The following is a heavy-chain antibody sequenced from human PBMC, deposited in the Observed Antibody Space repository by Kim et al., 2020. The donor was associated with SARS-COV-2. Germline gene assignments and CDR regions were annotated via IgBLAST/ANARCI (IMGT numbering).Heavy chain of an antibody. CDR1: GGSISSGGYY. D-gene: IGHD3-22*01. CDR3: ARSRITMIVVVTEFDY. V-gene: IGHV4-31*03. CDR2: IYYSGST. J-gene: IGHJ4*02. Sequence: SETLSLTCTVSGGSISSGGYYWSWIRQHPGKGLEWIGYIYYSGSTYYNPSLKSRVTISVDTSKNQFSLKLSSVTAADTAVYYCARSRITMIVVVTEFDYWGQGTLVTVSS.